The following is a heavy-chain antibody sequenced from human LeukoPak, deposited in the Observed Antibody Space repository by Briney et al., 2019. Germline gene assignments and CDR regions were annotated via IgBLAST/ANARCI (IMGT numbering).Heavy chain of an antibody. V-gene: IGHV3-30*02. CDR1: GITFSNFG. CDR3: AKDPYYYDSSGYYFDY. CDR2: IRYDGSNK. D-gene: IGHD3-22*01. J-gene: IGHJ4*02. Sequence: GGSLRLSCAASGITFSNFGMHWVRQAPGKGLEWVAFIRYDGSNKKYADSVKGRFTISRDNSKNTLYLQMNSLRAEDTAVYYCAKDPYYYDSSGYYFDYWGQGTLVTVSS.